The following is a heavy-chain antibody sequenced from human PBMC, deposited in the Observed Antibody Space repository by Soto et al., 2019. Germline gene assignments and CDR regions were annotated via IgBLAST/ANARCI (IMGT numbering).Heavy chain of an antibody. CDR3: ARNRDDYGAQHWFDP. V-gene: IGHV4-34*01. J-gene: IGHJ5*02. Sequence: SETLSLTCAVYGGSFSGYYWSWIRQPPGKGLEWIGEINHSGSTNYNPSLKSRVTISVDTSKNQFSLKLSSVTAADTAVYYCARNRDDYGAQHWFDPWGQGTLVTVSS. CDR2: INHSGST. D-gene: IGHD4-17*01. CDR1: GGSFSGYY.